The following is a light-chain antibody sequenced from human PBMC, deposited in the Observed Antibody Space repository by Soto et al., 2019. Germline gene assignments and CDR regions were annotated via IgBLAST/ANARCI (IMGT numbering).Light chain of an antibody. CDR3: QTWGAGFSVV. J-gene: IGLJ2*01. CDR2: VNTDGSH. Sequence: QPVLTQSPSASASLGASVKLTCTLSSRHSSYAIAWHQQQPEKGPRYLMKVNTDGSHNKGDGIPDRFSGSSSGAERYLTISSLQSEDEADYYCQTWGAGFSVVFGGGTKLTVL. V-gene: IGLV4-69*01. CDR1: SRHSSYA.